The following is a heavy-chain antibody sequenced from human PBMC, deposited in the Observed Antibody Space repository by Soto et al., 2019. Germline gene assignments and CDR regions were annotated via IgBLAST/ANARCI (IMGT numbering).Heavy chain of an antibody. V-gene: IGHV4-31*03. J-gene: IGHJ4*02. CDR2: IYHTGST. Sequence: QVQLQESGPGLVQPSQTLSLTCSVSGDPVSSGSYYWTWVRQHPVKGLEWIGYIYHTGSTYYNPSLQSRLIMSIDTSKNQFSLHLYSVTAADTAGYFCAAKLGTTHYFDFWGQGSLVAVSS. CDR3: AAKLGTTHYFDF. D-gene: IGHD7-27*01. CDR1: GDPVSSGSYY.